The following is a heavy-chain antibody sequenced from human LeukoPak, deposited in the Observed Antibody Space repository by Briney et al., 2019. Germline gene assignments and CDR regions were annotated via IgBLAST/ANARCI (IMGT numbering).Heavy chain of an antibody. J-gene: IGHJ4*02. D-gene: IGHD2-2*01. V-gene: IGHV3-23*01. CDR2: ISGSGDSI. CDR3: ATERPMFDY. CDR1: GFTFSNAW. Sequence: PGGSLRLSCAASGFTFSNAWMSWVRQAPGKGLEWVSVISGSGDSIYYADSVKGRFTISRDNSRNMLYLQMNSLRAEDVATYYCATERPMFDYWGQGTLVTVSS.